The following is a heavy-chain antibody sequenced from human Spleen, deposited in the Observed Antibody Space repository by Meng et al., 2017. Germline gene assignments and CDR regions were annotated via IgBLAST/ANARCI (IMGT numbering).Heavy chain of an antibody. CDR1: GFTFSSYG. CDR3: ARVFFPFGAGFGELLPLGY. J-gene: IGHJ4*02. Sequence: GESLKISCAASGFTFSSYGMHWVRQAPGKGLEWVAVIWYDGSNKYYADSVKGRFTISRDNSKNTLYLQMNSLRAEDTAVYYCARVFFPFGAGFGELLPLGYWGQGTLVTVSS. V-gene: IGHV3-33*01. D-gene: IGHD3-10*01. CDR2: IWYDGSNK.